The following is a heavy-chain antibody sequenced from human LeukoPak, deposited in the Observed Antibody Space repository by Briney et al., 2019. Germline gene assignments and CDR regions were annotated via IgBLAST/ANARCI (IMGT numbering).Heavy chain of an antibody. Sequence: GGSLRLSCSASGFNFRSYAMYWVRQAPGKGLEWVSTVSDSSDVHYSDSVKGRFTISRDNARNSLYLQMNSLRDEDTAVYYCARDGLHTAHFDYWGQGTLVTVSS. V-gene: IGHV3-48*02. J-gene: IGHJ4*02. CDR1: GFNFRSYA. CDR3: ARDGLHTAHFDY. D-gene: IGHD5-18*01. CDR2: VSDSSDV.